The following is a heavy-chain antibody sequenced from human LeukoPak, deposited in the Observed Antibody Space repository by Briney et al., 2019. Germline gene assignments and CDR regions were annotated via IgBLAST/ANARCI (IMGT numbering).Heavy chain of an antibody. CDR2: IYTSGST. J-gene: IGHJ6*03. D-gene: IGHD2-2*01. Sequence: SETLSLTCTVSGGSISSYYWSWIRQPAGKGLEGIRRIYTSGSTNYNPSLKSRVTMSVDTSKNQFSLKLSSVTAADTAVYYCARDSGEALNCSSTSCSLYYYYYMDVWGKGTTVTVSS. CDR1: GGSISSYY. V-gene: IGHV4-4*07. CDR3: ARDSGEALNCSSTSCSLYYYYYMDV.